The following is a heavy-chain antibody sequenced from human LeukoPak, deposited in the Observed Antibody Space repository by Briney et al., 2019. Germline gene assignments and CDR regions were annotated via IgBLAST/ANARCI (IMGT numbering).Heavy chain of an antibody. CDR2: INPNSGGT. J-gene: IGHJ4*02. CDR1: GYTFTGYY. CDR3: ARDPYTYGSGSYYNN. D-gene: IGHD3-10*01. Sequence: ASVTVSCKASGYTFTGYYMHWVRQAPGQGLEWMGWINPNSGGTNYAQKFQGRVTMTRDTSISTAYMELSRLRSDDTAVYYCARDPYTYGSGSYYNNWGQGTLVIVSS. V-gene: IGHV1-2*02.